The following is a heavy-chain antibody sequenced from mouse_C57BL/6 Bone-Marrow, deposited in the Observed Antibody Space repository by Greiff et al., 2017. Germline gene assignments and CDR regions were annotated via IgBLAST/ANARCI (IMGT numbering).Heavy chain of an antibody. Sequence: EVKVVESGGGLVQPGGSLSLSCAASGFTFTDYYMSWVRQPPGKALEWLGFIRNKANGYTTEYSASVKGRFTISRDNYQSILYLQMNALRAEDSATYYCARSPPFYYGSFWFAYWGQGTLVTVSA. D-gene: IGHD1-1*01. CDR1: GFTFTDYY. V-gene: IGHV7-3*01. CDR3: ARSPPFYYGSFWFAY. J-gene: IGHJ3*01. CDR2: IRNKANGYTT.